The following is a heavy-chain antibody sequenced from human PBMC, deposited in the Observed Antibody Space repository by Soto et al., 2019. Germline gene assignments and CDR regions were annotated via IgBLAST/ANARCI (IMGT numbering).Heavy chain of an antibody. CDR3: ARDKDRLQLGGNYYYILDV. V-gene: IGHV1-69*05. Sequence: QVQLVQSGAEVKKPGSSVKVSCKASGGTFSTSAISWVRQAPGQGLEWVGGIMPVFPTPDYAQNFQGRVTXTXDXTTTTAYLERTSLRADDTAVYYCARDKDRLQLGGNYYYILDVWGQGTAITVSS. J-gene: IGHJ6*02. D-gene: IGHD3-3*02. CDR1: GGTFSTSA. CDR2: IMPVFPTP.